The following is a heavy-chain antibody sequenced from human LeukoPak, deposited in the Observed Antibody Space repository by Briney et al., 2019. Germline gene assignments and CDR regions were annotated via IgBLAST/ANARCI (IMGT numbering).Heavy chain of an antibody. V-gene: IGHV4-59*01. J-gene: IGHJ2*01. CDR3: ASVQKSTRSFWYFDL. Sequence: SETLSLTCTLSAGSIRTYYWSWLPQPPGKGPEWIGYISYTGNTNYSPSLKTRVIISVDTSNNQFSLRLNSVTAADTAVYYCASVQKSTRSFWYFDLWGRGTLVAVSS. CDR1: AGSIRTYY. CDR2: ISYTGNT. D-gene: IGHD5/OR15-5a*01.